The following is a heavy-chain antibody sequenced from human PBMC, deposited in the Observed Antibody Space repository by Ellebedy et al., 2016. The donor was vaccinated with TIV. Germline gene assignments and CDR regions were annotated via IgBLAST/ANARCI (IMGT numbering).Heavy chain of an antibody. D-gene: IGHD3-9*01. CDR3: ARGTTSYDILTGYYRSLDY. Sequence: GESLKISCAASGFTFSSYSMNWVRQAPGKGLEWVSSISSSSSYIYYADSVKGRFTISRDNAKNSLYLQMNSLRAEDTAVYYCARGTTSYDILTGYYRSLDYWGQGTLVTVSS. V-gene: IGHV3-21*01. CDR2: ISSSSSYI. CDR1: GFTFSSYS. J-gene: IGHJ4*02.